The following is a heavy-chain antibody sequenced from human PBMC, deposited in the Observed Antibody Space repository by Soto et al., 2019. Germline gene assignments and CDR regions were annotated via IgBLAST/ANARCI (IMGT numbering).Heavy chain of an antibody. Sequence: QVQLQESGPGLVKPSGTLSLTCAVSGGSFTSNNWWTWVRQPPGQGLEWIGEIYRTGSTNYNPSLKSRVTISLDKSENQSSLKVTSRTAADTAVYYCASRDPGTSVDYWGQGTLVTVSS. CDR1: GGSFTSNNW. CDR3: ASRDPGTSVDY. CDR2: IYRTGST. D-gene: IGHD1-7*01. V-gene: IGHV4-4*02. J-gene: IGHJ4*02.